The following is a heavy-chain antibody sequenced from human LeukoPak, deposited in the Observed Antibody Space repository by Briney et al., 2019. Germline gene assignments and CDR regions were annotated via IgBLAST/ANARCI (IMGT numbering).Heavy chain of an antibody. Sequence: GGSLRLFCAASGFTFSSYAMSWVRQAPGKGLEWVSAISGSGGSTYYADSVKGRFTISRDNSKNTLYLQMNSLRAEDTAVYYCAKVHLDEWELPTTYYFDYWGQGTLVTVSS. D-gene: IGHD1-26*01. V-gene: IGHV3-23*01. CDR1: GFTFSSYA. J-gene: IGHJ4*02. CDR3: AKVHLDEWELPTTYYFDY. CDR2: ISGSGGST.